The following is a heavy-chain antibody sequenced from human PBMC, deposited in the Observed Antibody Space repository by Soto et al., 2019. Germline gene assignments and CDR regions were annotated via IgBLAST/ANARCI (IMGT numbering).Heavy chain of an antibody. CDR2: LNGNGDHT. CDR3: SRLTTLVVPAALILAT. D-gene: IGHD2-2*01. J-gene: IGHJ5*02. Sequence: PGGSLRLSCEGSGFSFEKHAMSWVRQAPGKGLEWVAGLNGNGDHTYYAPSVRGRFTISRDNSKKTVFLQMNSLRADDTGVYYCSRLTTLVVPAALILATWGQGTRATVSS. CDR1: GFSFEKHA. V-gene: IGHV3-23*01.